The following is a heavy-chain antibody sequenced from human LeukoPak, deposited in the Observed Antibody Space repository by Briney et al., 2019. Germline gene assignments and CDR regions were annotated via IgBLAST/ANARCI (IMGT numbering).Heavy chain of an antibody. CDR2: ISTDGYTT. D-gene: IGHD2-15*01. V-gene: IGHV3-74*01. CDR3: VVGGSPGY. Sequence: GGSLRLSCAASGFTFSSYGMHWVRKAPRKGLVWVSRISTDGYTTDYADFVQGRFTASRDNTKNTWSLEMNSLRAEDTAVYYCVVGGSPGYWGQGTLVTVSS. J-gene: IGHJ4*02. CDR1: GFTFSSYG.